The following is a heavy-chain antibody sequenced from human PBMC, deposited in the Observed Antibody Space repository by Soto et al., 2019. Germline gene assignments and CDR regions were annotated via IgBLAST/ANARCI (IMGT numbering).Heavy chain of an antibody. CDR2: INGDGNEK. V-gene: IGHV3-7*01. CDR1: GFSINTYW. J-gene: IGHJ6*04. CDR3: ARAGSLGGMDV. Sequence: EVQVAEAGGGLIQPGGSLRLSCAVSGFSINTYWMNWVRQAPGKGLEWVANINGDGNEKTYVDPVRGRFTISRENAGKTRYLDIHSLTEENTAVYNCARAGSLGGMDVWGKGPTVTV.